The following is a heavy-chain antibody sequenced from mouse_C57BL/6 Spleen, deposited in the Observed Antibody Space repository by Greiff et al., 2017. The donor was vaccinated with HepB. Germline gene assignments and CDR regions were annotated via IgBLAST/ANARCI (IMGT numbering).Heavy chain of an antibody. CDR1: GYTFTDYY. J-gene: IGHJ2*01. CDR2: INPNNGGT. CDR3: ARKDY. V-gene: IGHV1-26*01. Sequence: EVKLMESGPELVKPGASVKISCKASGYTFTDYYMNWVKQSHGKSLEWIGDINPNNGGTSYNQKFKGKATLTVDKSSSTAYMELRSLTSEDSAVYYCARKDYWGQGTTLTVSS.